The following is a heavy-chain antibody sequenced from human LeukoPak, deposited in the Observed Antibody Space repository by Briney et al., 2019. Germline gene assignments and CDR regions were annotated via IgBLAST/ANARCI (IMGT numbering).Heavy chain of an antibody. CDR3: ARGPRYYDFWSGYQNWFDP. J-gene: IGHJ5*02. Sequence: KPSETPSLTCAVYGGSFSGYYWGWIRQPPGKGLGLIWEINHSGSTNYNPSLKSRVTISVDTSKNQFSLKLSSVTAADTTVYYCARGPRYYDFWSGYQNWFDPWGQGTLVTVSS. D-gene: IGHD3-3*01. CDR2: INHSGST. CDR1: GGSFSGYY. V-gene: IGHV4-34*01.